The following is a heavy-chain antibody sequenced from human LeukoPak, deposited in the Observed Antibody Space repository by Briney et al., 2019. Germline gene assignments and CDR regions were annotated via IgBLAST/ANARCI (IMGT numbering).Heavy chain of an antibody. V-gene: IGHV4-34*01. CDR1: GFTFSRYW. J-gene: IGHJ5*02. Sequence: GSLRLSCAASGFTFSRYWMSWIRQPPGKGLEWIGEINHSGSTNYNPSLKSRVTISVDTSKNQFSLKLSSVTAADTAVYYCARGFRAAAGGFPFDPWGQGTLVTVSS. CDR2: INHSGST. D-gene: IGHD6-13*01. CDR3: ARGFRAAAGGFPFDP.